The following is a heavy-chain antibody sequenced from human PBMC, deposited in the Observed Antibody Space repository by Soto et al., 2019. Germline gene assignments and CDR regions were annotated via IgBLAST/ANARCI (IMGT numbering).Heavy chain of an antibody. CDR2: ISSGGSGI. V-gene: IGHV3-21*04. CDR1: GFTFSSHS. CDR3: AIIVAGGHDY. J-gene: IGHJ4*02. D-gene: IGHD5-12*01. Sequence: PGGSLRLSCAASGFTFSSHSMSWVRQAPGKGLEWVSSISSGGSGIYYADSLKGRFTISRDNAKNSLYLQMNSLRAEDTALYYCAIIVAGGHDYWGQGNLVTVSS.